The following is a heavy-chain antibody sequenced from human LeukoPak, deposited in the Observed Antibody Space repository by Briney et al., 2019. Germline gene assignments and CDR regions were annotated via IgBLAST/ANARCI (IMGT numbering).Heavy chain of an antibody. Sequence: HTGGSLRLSCAVSGFTFSTYAMSWVRQAPGKGLEWVSGISGGGDSTHYTHYADSVKGRFTISRDNSKNTLYLQMNSLRAEDTAVYYCTKDSFVDSQSFDCWGQGTLVTVSS. J-gene: IGHJ4*02. V-gene: IGHV3-23*01. D-gene: IGHD3/OR15-3a*01. CDR3: TKDSFVDSQSFDC. CDR2: ISGGGDSTHYT. CDR1: GFTFSTYA.